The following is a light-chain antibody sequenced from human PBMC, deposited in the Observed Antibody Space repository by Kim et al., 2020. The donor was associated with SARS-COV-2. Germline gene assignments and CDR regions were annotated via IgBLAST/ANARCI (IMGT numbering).Light chain of an antibody. Sequence: SVAIACPGTGSDVSASEIVSWYKQHPDKTPKLMVYKVSKRPSGGPDRFSGAKSGSTASLTVSGLQAEDEADYYCNAQGGSNNVLFGGGTQLTVL. CDR3: NAQGGSNNVL. V-gene: IGLV2-8*01. CDR2: KVS. J-gene: IGLJ3*02. CDR1: GSDVSASEI.